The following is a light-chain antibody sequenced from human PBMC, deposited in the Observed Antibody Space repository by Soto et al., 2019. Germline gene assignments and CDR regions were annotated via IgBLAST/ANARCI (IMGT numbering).Light chain of an antibody. CDR3: TSWTTSTTMI. J-gene: IGLJ2*01. V-gene: IGLV2-14*03. Sequence: QSVLTQPASVSGSPGQSXTISCTXTSXDIGAYNFVSWYQQHPGKAPKLMLYDVNIRPSGVSNRFSGSKSGNTASLTISGLQAEDEADYYCTSWTTSTTMIFGGGTKVTVL. CDR1: SXDIGAYNF. CDR2: DVN.